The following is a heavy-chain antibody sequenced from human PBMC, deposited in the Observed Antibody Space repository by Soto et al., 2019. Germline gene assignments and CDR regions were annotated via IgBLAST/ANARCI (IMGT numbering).Heavy chain of an antibody. CDR1: GYTFTSYG. CDR3: ARDQNHDYGAPGDYYYMDV. J-gene: IGHJ6*03. D-gene: IGHD4-17*01. CDR2: ISAYNGNT. V-gene: IGHV1-18*01. Sequence: QVQLVQSGAEVKKPGASVKVSCKASGYTFTSYGISWVRQAPGQGLEWMGWISAYNGNTNYAQKLQGRVTMTTDTSTSTAYRELRSLRSDDTAVYYCARDQNHDYGAPGDYYYMDVWGKGTTVTVSS.